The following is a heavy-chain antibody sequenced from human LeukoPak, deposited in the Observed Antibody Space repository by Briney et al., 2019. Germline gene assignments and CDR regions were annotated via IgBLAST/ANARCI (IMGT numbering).Heavy chain of an antibody. D-gene: IGHD3-22*01. J-gene: IGHJ4*02. Sequence: PGGSLRLSCAASGFTFSSYAMRWVRQAPGKGREWVSAISGSGGSTYYADSVKGRFTISRDNSKNSVYLQMNSLRAEDTAVYYCAKDRRITMIVVFDYWGQGTLVTVSS. CDR1: GFTFSSYA. CDR2: ISGSGGST. V-gene: IGHV3-23*01. CDR3: AKDRRITMIVVFDY.